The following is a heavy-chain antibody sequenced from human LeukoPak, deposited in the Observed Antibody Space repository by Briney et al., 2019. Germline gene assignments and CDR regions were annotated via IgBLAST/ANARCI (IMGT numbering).Heavy chain of an antibody. CDR1: GFTFPSYA. V-gene: IGHV3-7*04. J-gene: IGHJ5*02. CDR3: ARGGFRFFAH. CDR2: INQDGSEK. Sequence: GGSLRLSCAASGFTFPSYAMSWVRQAPGKGLEWVANINQDGSEKYYVDSVKGRFTISRDNAKNSLYLQMNSLRAEDTAVYYCARGGFRFFAHWGQGTLVTVSS. D-gene: IGHD3-22*01.